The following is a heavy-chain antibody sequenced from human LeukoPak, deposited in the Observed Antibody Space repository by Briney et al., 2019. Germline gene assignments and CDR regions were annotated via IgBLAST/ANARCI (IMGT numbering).Heavy chain of an antibody. V-gene: IGHV3-21*01. D-gene: IGHD3-10*02. CDR3: AELGITMIGGV. CDR2: ISTSSSYI. Sequence: GGSLRLSCAASGFTFSRYSMRWVRQAPGGGLEWVSFISTSSSYIYSADSVKGRFTISRDNAKTSLYLQMNSLRAEDTAVYYCAELGITMIGGVWGKGTTVTISS. CDR1: GFTFSRYS. J-gene: IGHJ6*04.